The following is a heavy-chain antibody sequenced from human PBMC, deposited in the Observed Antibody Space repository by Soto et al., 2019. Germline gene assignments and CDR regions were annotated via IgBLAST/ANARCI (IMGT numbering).Heavy chain of an antibody. CDR1: GFTFSTYA. V-gene: IGHV3-23*01. D-gene: IGHD6-19*01. Sequence: GGSLRLSCAASGFTFSTYAMTWVRQAPGKGLEWVSAISGVPGSTYYADSVKGRFTISRDNSKNTLYLQMNSLRADDTAVYYCAKDHNSAWPYYFDYWGQGTLVTVFS. CDR2: ISGVPGST. CDR3: AKDHNSAWPYYFDY. J-gene: IGHJ4*02.